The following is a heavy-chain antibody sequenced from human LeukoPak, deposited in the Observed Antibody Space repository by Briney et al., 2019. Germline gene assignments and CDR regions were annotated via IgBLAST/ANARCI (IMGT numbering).Heavy chain of an antibody. CDR1: GYTFTSYD. CDR2: MNPNSGNT. Sequence: ASVKVSCKASGYTFTSYDINWVRQATGQGLEWMGWMNPNSGNTGYAQKFQGRVTMTRNTSISTAYMELSSLRSEDTAVYYCARGRTTVDPDDYWGQGNLVTVSS. CDR3: ARGRTTVDPDDY. J-gene: IGHJ4*02. V-gene: IGHV1-8*01. D-gene: IGHD4-23*01.